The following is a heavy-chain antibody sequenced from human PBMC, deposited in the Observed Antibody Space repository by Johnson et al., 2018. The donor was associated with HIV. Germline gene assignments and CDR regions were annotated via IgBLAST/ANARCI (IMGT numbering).Heavy chain of an antibody. D-gene: IGHD6-6*01. Sequence: VQLVESGGGLVQPGGSLRLSCAASGFTFSSYDMHWVRQATGKGLEWVSAIGTAGDTYYPGSVKGRFTISRDNSKNTLYLQMNSLRAEDTAVYYCATSGLTLGSSSSHAFDIWGQGTMVTVSS. J-gene: IGHJ3*02. V-gene: IGHV3-13*01. CDR2: IGTAGDT. CDR3: ATSGLTLGSSSSHAFDI. CDR1: GFTFSSYD.